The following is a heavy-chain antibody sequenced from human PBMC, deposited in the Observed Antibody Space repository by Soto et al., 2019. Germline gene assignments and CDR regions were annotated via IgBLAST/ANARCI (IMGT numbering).Heavy chain of an antibody. D-gene: IGHD2-15*01. CDR1: GYTFTSYG. Sequence: ASVKVSCKASGYTFTSYGISWVRQAPGQGLEWMGWISAYNGNTNYAQKLQGRVTMTTDTSTSTAYMELRSLRSDDTAVYYCARVYCSGGSCSARFDPWGQGTLVTVS. V-gene: IGHV1-18*01. CDR3: ARVYCSGGSCSARFDP. J-gene: IGHJ5*02. CDR2: ISAYNGNT.